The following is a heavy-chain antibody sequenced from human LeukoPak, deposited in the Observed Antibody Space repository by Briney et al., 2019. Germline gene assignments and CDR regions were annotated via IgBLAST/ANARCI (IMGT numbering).Heavy chain of an antibody. CDR3: AKDIGVGSCNRCPFDY. CDR2: ITWDGDST. J-gene: IGHJ4*02. CDR1: GFTFADYT. D-gene: IGHD2-15*01. Sequence: GGSLRLSCAASGFTFADYTMHWVRQAPGKGLEWVSLITWDGDSTYYADSVKGRFTISRDNSKNSLYLQMNSLRTEDTALYYCAKDIGVGSCNRCPFDYWGQGTLVTVSS. V-gene: IGHV3-43*01.